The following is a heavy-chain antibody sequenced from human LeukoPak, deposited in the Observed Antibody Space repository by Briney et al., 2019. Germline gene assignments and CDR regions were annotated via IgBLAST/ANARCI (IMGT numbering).Heavy chain of an antibody. CDR1: GGSISSSSYY. CDR2: ICYSGST. D-gene: IGHD3-3*01. J-gene: IGHJ6*02. V-gene: IGHV4-39*01. CDR3: AIKAPRRGLRFLRTFWKSGVDGMDV. Sequence: SETLSLTCTVSGGSISSSSYYWGWIRQPPGKGLEWIGSICYSGSTYYNPSLKSRVTISVDTSKNQFSLKLSSVTAADTAVYYCAIKAPRRGLRFLRTFWKSGVDGMDVWGQGTTVTVSS.